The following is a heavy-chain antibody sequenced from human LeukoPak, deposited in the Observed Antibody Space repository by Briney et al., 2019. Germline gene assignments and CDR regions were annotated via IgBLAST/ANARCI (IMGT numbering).Heavy chain of an antibody. CDR1: GRSISSSSYY. CDR3: GRSYHYDSGSRGTAFDI. D-gene: IGHD3-10*01. CDR2: IYDSRST. Sequence: SETLSLTCTVSGRSISSSSYYWGWIRQPPGRGLEWIASIYDSRSTYYNPSLKRRLTISVDTSKNQFSLKLNSVTAADTAIYYCGRSYHYDSGSRGTAFDIWGPGTMVTVSS. J-gene: IGHJ3*02. V-gene: IGHV4-39*01.